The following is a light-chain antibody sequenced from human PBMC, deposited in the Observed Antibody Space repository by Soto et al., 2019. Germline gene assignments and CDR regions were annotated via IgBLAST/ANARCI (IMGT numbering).Light chain of an antibody. CDR3: QSSDSSLGGYV. V-gene: IGLV1-40*01. CDR1: SSNIGAGYD. J-gene: IGLJ1*01. CDR2: GNS. Sequence: QSVLTQPPSVSGAPGQRVTISCTGSSSNIGAGYDVHWYQQLPGTAPKLLIYGNSNRPSGVPDRFSGSKSGTSASLAITGLQAEDEADYYCQSSDSSLGGYVFGTGTKLTVL.